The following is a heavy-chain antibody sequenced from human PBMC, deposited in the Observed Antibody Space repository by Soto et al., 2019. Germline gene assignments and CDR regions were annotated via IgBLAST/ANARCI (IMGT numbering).Heavy chain of an antibody. D-gene: IGHD2-15*01. Sequence: GGSLRLSCAASGFTFSNDGIHWVRQAPGKGLEWVAVISYDGNNKYYADSVKGRLTISRDNSKNTVYLQMNNLRAEDTAMYYCAKGGGGNYLTYYYYYGMDVWGQGTTVTVSS. CDR3: AKGGGGNYLTYYYYYGMDV. CDR1: GFTFSNDG. J-gene: IGHJ6*02. CDR2: ISYDGNNK. V-gene: IGHV3-30*18.